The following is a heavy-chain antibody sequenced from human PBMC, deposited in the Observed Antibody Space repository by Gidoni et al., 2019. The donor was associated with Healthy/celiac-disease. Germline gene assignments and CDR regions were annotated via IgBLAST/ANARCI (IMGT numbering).Heavy chain of an antibody. Sequence: QVQLQESGPGLVKPSETLSLTCTVSGCSISSYYWSWIRQPAGKGLEWIGRIYTSGSTNYNPSLKSRVTMSVDTSKNQFSLKLSSVTAADTAVYYCAREGLGYCSSTSCYTPIDYWGQGTLVTVSS. CDR1: GCSISSYY. J-gene: IGHJ4*02. CDR2: IYTSGST. V-gene: IGHV4-4*07. CDR3: AREGLGYCSSTSCYTPIDY. D-gene: IGHD2-2*02.